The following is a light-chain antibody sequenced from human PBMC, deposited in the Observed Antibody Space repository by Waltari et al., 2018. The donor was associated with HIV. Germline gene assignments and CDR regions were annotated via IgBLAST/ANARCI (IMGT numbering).Light chain of an antibody. CDR2: SNN. CDR1: NSNLGRNS. V-gene: IGLV1-44*01. CDR3: AAWDDSRNGEVI. Sequence: QSVLTQPPSASGTPGQRVTISCSGRNSNLGRNSVNWYQQVPGTAPKLLIYSNNQRPSGVPDRFSGSKSGNSASLAISGLRSEDEADYYCAAWDDSRNGEVIFGGGTKLTVL. J-gene: IGLJ2*01.